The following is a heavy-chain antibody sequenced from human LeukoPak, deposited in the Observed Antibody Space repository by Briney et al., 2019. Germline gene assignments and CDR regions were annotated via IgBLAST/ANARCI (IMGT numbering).Heavy chain of an antibody. V-gene: IGHV4-4*07. J-gene: IGHJ6*03. CDR1: GGSIRNYY. Sequence: SETLSLTCTVSGGSIRNYYWSWIRQPAGKGLEWIGRIYTSGSTNYNPSLKSRVTISVDTSKNQFSLKLSSVTAADTAVYYCARALSRYYYASGSYPYYYYYYMDVWGKGTTVTISS. CDR3: ARALSRYYYASGSYPYYYYYYMDV. CDR2: IYTSGST. D-gene: IGHD3-10*01.